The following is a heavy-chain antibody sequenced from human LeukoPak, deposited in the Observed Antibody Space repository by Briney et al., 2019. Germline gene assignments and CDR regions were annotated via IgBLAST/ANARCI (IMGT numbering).Heavy chain of an antibody. CDR1: GGSFSGYY. V-gene: IGHV4-34*01. D-gene: IGHD3-22*01. J-gene: IGHJ3*02. CDR2: INHSGST. Sequence: PSETLSLTCAVYGGSFSGYYWSWIRQPPGKGLEWIGEINHSGSTNYNPSLKSRVTISVDTSKNQFSLKLSSVTAADTAVYYCARGPEYYDSSGYYLDAFDIWGQGTMVTVSS. CDR3: ARGPEYYDSSGYYLDAFDI.